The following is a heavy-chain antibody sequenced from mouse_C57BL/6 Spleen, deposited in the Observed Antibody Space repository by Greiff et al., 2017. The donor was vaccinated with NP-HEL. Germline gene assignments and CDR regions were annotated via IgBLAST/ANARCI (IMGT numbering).Heavy chain of an antibody. J-gene: IGHJ2*01. D-gene: IGHD2-3*01. CDR1: GYTFTSYG. V-gene: IGHV1-81*01. CDR3: ARSGDGYFDY. CDR2: IYPRSGNT. Sequence: QVQLKESGAALARPGASVKLSCKASGYTFTSYGISWVKQSPGQGLEWIGEIYPRSGNTYYNEKFKGKATLTADKSSSTAYMELRSLTSEDSAVYFCARSGDGYFDYWGQGTTLTVSS.